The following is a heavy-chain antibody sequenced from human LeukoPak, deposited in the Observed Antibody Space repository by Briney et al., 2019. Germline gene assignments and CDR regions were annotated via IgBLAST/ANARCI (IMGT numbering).Heavy chain of an antibody. V-gene: IGHV3-48*01. CDR1: GFTFSSYS. CDR3: ARDPLLLWFGESRYFDY. D-gene: IGHD3-10*01. CDR2: ISSSSSTI. J-gene: IGHJ4*02. Sequence: GGSLRLSCAASGFTFSSYSMNWVRQAPGKGLEWVSYISSSSSTIYYADSVKGRFTISRDNAKNSLYVQMNSLRAEDTAVYYCARDPLLLWFGESRYFDYWGQGTLVTVSS.